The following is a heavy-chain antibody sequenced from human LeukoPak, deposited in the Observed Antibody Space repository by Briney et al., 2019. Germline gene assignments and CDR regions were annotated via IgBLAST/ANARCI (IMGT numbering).Heavy chain of an antibody. CDR3: ARVRRGDIVVVPAAIRGDAFDI. Sequence: SETLSLTCTVSGGSISSYNWSWIRQPPGKGLEWIGRIYTSGSTNYNPSLKSRVTMSVDTSKNQFSLKLSSVTAADTAVYYCARVRRGDIVVVPAAIRGDAFDIWGQGTMVTVSS. V-gene: IGHV4-4*07. D-gene: IGHD2-2*01. J-gene: IGHJ3*02. CDR1: GGSISSYN. CDR2: IYTSGST.